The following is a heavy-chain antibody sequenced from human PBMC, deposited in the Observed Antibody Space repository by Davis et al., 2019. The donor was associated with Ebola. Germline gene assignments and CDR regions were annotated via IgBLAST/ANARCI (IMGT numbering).Heavy chain of an antibody. CDR1: GFTFSSYS. J-gene: IGHJ6*03. V-gene: IGHV3-48*02. D-gene: IGHD3-3*01. Sequence: PGGSLRLSCAASGFTFSSYSMNWVCQAPGKGLEWVSYISSSSSTIYYADSVKGRFTISRDNAKNSLYLQMNSLRDEDTAVYYCAREGFLEWLSTYYYYYYMDVWGQGTTVTVSS. CDR3: AREGFLEWLSTYYYYYYMDV. CDR2: ISSSSSTI.